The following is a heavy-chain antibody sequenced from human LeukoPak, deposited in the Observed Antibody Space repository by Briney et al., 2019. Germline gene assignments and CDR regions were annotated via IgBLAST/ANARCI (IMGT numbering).Heavy chain of an antibody. J-gene: IGHJ3*02. CDR3: ARGGDSSPHAFDI. Sequence: SVKVSCKASGGTFSSYAISWVRQAPGQGLGWMGGIIPIFGTANYAQKFQGRVTITADESTSTAYIELSSLRSEDTAVYYCARGGDSSPHAFDIWGQGTMVTVSS. CDR1: GGTFSSYA. CDR2: IIPIFGTA. V-gene: IGHV1-69*13. D-gene: IGHD3-22*01.